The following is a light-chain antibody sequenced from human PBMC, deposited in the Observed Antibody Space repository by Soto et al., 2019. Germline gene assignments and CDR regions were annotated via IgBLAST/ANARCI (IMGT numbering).Light chain of an antibody. CDR1: STDVGSYNL. CDR3: SSYTRTSTPYV. V-gene: IGLV2-14*02. CDR2: EVN. Sequence: QSALTQPASVSGSPGQSITISCTGTSTDVGSYNLVSWYQQHPGKVPKLIIYEVNNRPSGVSHRFSGSKSGNAASLTISGIQAEDEADYYCSSYTRTSTPYVFGTGTKLTVL. J-gene: IGLJ1*01.